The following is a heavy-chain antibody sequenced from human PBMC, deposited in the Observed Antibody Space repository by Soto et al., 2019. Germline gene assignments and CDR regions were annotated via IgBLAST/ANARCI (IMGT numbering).Heavy chain of an antibody. J-gene: IGHJ6*02. D-gene: IGHD3-3*01. CDR2: ISAYNGNT. Sequence: GASVKGSLKASCYTFSSHGISWGRQAPGQGLEWMGWISAYNGNTNYAQKLQGRVTMTTDTSTSTAYMELRSLRSDDTAVYYCASGRVVNYYYYGMDVWGQGTTVTVSS. V-gene: IGHV1-18*04. CDR3: ASGRVVNYYYYGMDV. CDR1: CYTFSSHG.